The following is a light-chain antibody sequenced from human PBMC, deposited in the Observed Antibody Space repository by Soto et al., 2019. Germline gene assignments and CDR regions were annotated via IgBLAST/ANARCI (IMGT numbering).Light chain of an antibody. CDR1: QSISSW. CDR2: DAS. Sequence: GDRVTITFRASQSISSWLAWYQQKPGKAPKLLIYDASSLESGVPSRLSGSGSGTEFTLTISSLQPDDFATYFCQQYNSYLFGQGAKVDIX. J-gene: IGKJ1*01. CDR3: QQYNSYL. V-gene: IGKV1-5*01.